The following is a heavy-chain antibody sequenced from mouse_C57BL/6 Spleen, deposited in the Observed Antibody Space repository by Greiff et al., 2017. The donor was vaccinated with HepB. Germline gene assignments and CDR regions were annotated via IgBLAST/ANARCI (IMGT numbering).Heavy chain of an antibody. CDR2: INPSTGGT. V-gene: IGHV1-42*01. J-gene: IGHJ2*01. D-gene: IGHD1-1*01. Sequence: EVQLVESGPELVKPGASVKISCKASGYSFTGYYMNWVKQSPEKSLEWIGEINPSTGGTTYNQKFKAKATLTVDKSSSTAYMQLKSLTSEDSAVYYCARGTTDYWGQGTTLTVSS. CDR3: ARGTTDY. CDR1: GYSFTGYY.